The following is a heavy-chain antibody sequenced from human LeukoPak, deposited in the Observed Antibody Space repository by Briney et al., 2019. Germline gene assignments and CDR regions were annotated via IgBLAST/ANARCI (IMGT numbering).Heavy chain of an antibody. CDR2: MISNGNTA. CDR3: ARDYGYCRGNTCYASFDY. Sequence: TGGFRRPSGAASGITFSGYGINWVRLAPGKGLEWASMISNGNTAPYADSVKGRFTLSRDNARNSAYLQMNSLRDEDTAMYYCARDYGYCRGNTCYASFDYWGHGNLVTVSS. V-gene: IGHV3-48*02. J-gene: IGHJ4*01. D-gene: IGHD2-2*01. CDR1: GITFSGYG.